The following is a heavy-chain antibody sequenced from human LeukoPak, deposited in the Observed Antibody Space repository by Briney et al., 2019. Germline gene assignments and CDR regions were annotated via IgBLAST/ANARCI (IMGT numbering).Heavy chain of an antibody. CDR2: IYHSGST. CDR3: ARDNGDYPYYFDF. CDR1: GGSISSGIYS. J-gene: IGHJ4*02. D-gene: IGHD4-17*01. Sequence: PSQTLSLTCAVSGGSISSGIYSWDWTRQPPGKGLEWIGYIYHSGSTYYNPSLKSRVTILVDRSKNQFSLKLSSVTAADTAVYYCARDNGDYPYYFDFWGQGTLVTVSS. V-gene: IGHV4-30-2*01.